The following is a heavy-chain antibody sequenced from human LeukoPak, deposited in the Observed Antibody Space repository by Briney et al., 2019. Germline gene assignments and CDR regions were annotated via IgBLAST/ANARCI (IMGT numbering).Heavy chain of an antibody. Sequence: PSETLSLTCSVSGGSISSSSYYWGWIRQPPGKGLEWIGSFYYSGNTYNNPSLKSRVTISVDTSKNEFSLKLRSVTAADTAVYYCARTAGIAVAGSRQYFDYWGQGTLVTVSS. CDR1: GGSISSSSYY. J-gene: IGHJ4*02. V-gene: IGHV4-39*01. CDR3: ARTAGIAVAGSRQYFDY. CDR2: FYYSGNT. D-gene: IGHD6-19*01.